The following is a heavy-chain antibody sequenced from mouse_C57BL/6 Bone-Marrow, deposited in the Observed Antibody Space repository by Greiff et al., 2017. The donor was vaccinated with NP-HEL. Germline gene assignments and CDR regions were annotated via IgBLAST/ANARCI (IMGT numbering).Heavy chain of an antibody. J-gene: IGHJ4*01. CDR3: ARSPLWLRRNYYAMDY. CDR2: ISYSGST. CDR1: GYSITSDY. V-gene: IGHV3-8*01. D-gene: IGHD2-2*01. Sequence: EVQRVESGPGLAKPSQTLSLTCSVTGYSITSDYWNWIRKFPGNKLEYMGYISYSGSTYYNPSLKSGISITRDTSKNQYYLQLNSVTTEDTATYYCARSPLWLRRNYYAMDYWGQGTSVTVSS.